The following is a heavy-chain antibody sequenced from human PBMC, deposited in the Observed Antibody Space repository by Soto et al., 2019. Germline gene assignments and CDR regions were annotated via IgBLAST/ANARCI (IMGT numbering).Heavy chain of an antibody. CDR1: GFTFSSYG. V-gene: IGHV3-33*01. Sequence: QVQLVESGGGVVQPGRSLRLSCAASGFTFSSYGMHWVRQAPGKGLEWVAVIWYDGSNKYYADSVKGRFTISRDNSKNTLYLQMNSLRAEDTAVYYCARGEPDYDILTGYYLVGMDVWGQGTTVTVSS. CDR3: ARGEPDYDILTGYYLVGMDV. CDR2: IWYDGSNK. J-gene: IGHJ6*02. D-gene: IGHD3-9*01.